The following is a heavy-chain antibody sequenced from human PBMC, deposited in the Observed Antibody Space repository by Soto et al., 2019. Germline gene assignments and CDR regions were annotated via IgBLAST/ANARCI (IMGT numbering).Heavy chain of an antibody. CDR1: VFPFSSHA. CDR2: VSGHGLST. Sequence: GGSLRLSGTASVFPFSSHAMNWVRQAPGKGLEWVADVSGHGLSTFYADSVKGPFTVSRDNSKNMVFLQMSGLRDDDTGMYYCAKAGDFWSGRLNYCDSWGPGTRVTVAS. V-gene: IGHV3-23*01. CDR3: AKAGDFWSGRLNYCDS. J-gene: IGHJ5*01. D-gene: IGHD3-3*01.